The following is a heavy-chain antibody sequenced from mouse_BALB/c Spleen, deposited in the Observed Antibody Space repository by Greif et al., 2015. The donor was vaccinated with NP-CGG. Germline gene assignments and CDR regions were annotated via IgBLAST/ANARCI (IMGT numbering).Heavy chain of an antibody. CDR2: IDPANGNT. Sequence: EVQLQESGAELVRPGASVKLSCTASGFNIKDTYMHWVKRRPEQGLEWIGRIDPANGNTKYDPKFQGKATITADTSSNTAYLQLSSLTSEDTAVYYCATYHYGWYFDVWGAGTTVTVSS. J-gene: IGHJ1*01. CDR1: GFNIKDTY. CDR3: ATYHYGWYFDV. V-gene: IGHV14-3*02. D-gene: IGHD2-4*01.